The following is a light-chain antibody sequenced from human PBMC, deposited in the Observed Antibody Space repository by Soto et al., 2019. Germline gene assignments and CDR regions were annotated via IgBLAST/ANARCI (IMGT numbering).Light chain of an antibody. V-gene: IGKV2-28*01. CDR2: WGS. Sequence: DIVMTQSPLSLPVTPGEPASMSCRSSQSLLHSSGNNYLDWYVQKPGQSPQLLIYWGSSRASGVLDRFSGSGSGTDFTLKISRLEVEDVGIYYCMQGKQTPITFGQGTGLEIK. J-gene: IGKJ5*01. CDR3: MQGKQTPIT. CDR1: QSLLHSSGNNY.